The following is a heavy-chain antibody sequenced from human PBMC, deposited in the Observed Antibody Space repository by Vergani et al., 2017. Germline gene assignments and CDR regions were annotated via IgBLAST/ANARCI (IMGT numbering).Heavy chain of an antibody. CDR1: EYSFGNYW. Sequence: EVELVQSGPEMRKPGESLTISCKGSEYSFGNYWIGGVRQMPGKVLEWMGIIYPADSDTRYSPSFQVQVTISADKSISTAFLQWDSLKASDTALYYCARHTTYTDSWGQGTLVTVSS. CDR2: IYPADSDT. V-gene: IGHV5-51*01. CDR3: ARHTTYTDS. D-gene: IGHD1-1*01. J-gene: IGHJ4*02.